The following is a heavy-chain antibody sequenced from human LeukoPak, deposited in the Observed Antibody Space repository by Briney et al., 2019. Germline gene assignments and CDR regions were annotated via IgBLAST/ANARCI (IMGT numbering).Heavy chain of an antibody. CDR2: ISYDGTNK. CDR3: AKDYGDDYYYYYCMDV. J-gene: IGHJ6*03. D-gene: IGHD4-17*01. CDR1: GFMFSNYG. Sequence: PGTSLSLSCAASGFMFSNYGMHWVRQAPGKGLEWVAVISYDGTNKYYADSVKGRFTISRDNSKNTLYLQMNSLRAEDTAVYYCAKDYGDDYYYYYCMDVWGKGTTVTISS. V-gene: IGHV3-30*18.